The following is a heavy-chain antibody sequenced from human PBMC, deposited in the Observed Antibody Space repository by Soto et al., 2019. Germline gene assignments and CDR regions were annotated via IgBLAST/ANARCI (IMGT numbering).Heavy chain of an antibody. CDR1: GGSISTYY. D-gene: IGHD2-15*01. CDR3: ARVHCSGGSCFAFDI. CDR2: IYYSGST. J-gene: IGHJ3*02. V-gene: IGHV4-59*01. Sequence: QVQLQESGPGLVKPSETLSLTCTVSGGSISTYYWSWIRQPPGKGLEWIGCIYYSGSTNYNPSLKSRVTISVDTSKNQFSLKLSSVTAADTAMYYCARVHCSGGSCFAFDIWGQGTMVTVSS.